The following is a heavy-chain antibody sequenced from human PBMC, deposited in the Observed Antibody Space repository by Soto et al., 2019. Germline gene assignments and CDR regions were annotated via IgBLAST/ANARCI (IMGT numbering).Heavy chain of an antibody. CDR2: IYYSGST. Sequence: PSETLSLTCTVSGGSISSYYWSWIRQPPGKGLEWIGYIYYSGSTNYNPSLKSRVTISVDTSKNQFSLKLSSVTAADTAVYYCARDREAAAGDNNWFDPWGQGTLVTVSS. CDR1: GGSISSYY. V-gene: IGHV4-59*01. CDR3: ARDREAAAGDNNWFDP. D-gene: IGHD6-13*01. J-gene: IGHJ5*02.